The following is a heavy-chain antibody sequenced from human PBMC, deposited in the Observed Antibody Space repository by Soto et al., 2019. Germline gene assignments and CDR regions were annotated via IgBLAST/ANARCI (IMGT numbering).Heavy chain of an antibody. CDR1: GGSISSGGYY. J-gene: IGHJ4*02. D-gene: IGHD6-19*01. V-gene: IGHV4-31*03. CDR3: ARQYSSGWHFDY. CDR2: IYYSGST. Sequence: SETLSLTCTVSGGSISSGGYYWSWIRQHPGKGLEWIGYIYYSGSTYYNPSLKSRVTISVDTSKNQFSLKLSSVTAADTAVYYCARQYSSGWHFDYWGQGTLVTVSS.